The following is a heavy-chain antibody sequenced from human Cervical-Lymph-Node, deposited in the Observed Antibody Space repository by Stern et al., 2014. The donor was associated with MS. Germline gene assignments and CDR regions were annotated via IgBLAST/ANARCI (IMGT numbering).Heavy chain of an antibody. CDR1: GYTLSEIS. D-gene: IGHD2-21*02. CDR3: ATHRGRVTYYYGMDV. J-gene: IGHJ6*02. Sequence: MQLVQSGAEVKKPGASVKVSCKVSGYTLSEISMHWVRQAPGKGLELMGGFDPEHGETRYAQKFQGRVTMAEDRSTDTAYMELSSLRSEDTAVYYCATHRGRVTYYYGMDVWGQGTTVTVSS. V-gene: IGHV1-24*01. CDR2: FDPEHGET.